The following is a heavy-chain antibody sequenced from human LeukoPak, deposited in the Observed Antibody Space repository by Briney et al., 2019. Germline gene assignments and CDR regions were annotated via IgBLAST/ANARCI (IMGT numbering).Heavy chain of an antibody. D-gene: IGHD4/OR15-4a*01. CDR1: GFTVNSYH. V-gene: IGHV3-53*01. Sequence: GGSLRLSCAASGFTVNSYHMSWVRQAPGKGLEWISVIYSAGNTYYADSVMGRFTISRDISKNTLYLQMDSLRAGDTAIYYCATANWWGQGTLVTVSS. CDR3: ATANW. CDR2: IYSAGNT. J-gene: IGHJ4*02.